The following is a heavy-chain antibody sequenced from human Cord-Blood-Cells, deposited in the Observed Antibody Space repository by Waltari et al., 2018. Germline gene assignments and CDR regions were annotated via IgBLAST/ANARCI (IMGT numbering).Heavy chain of an antibody. Sequence: QVQLQESGPGLVKPSETLSLTCTVSGGSISSYYWSWIRQPPGKGLEWIGYIYYRGSTISTPSLKRRVTISVDTSKNQFSLKLSSVTAADTAVYYCARGYSWSYYDYWGQGTLVTVSS. V-gene: IGHV4-59*01. J-gene: IGHJ4*02. CDR2: IYYRGST. CDR3: ARGYSWSYYDY. CDR1: GGSISSYY. D-gene: IGHD1-26*01.